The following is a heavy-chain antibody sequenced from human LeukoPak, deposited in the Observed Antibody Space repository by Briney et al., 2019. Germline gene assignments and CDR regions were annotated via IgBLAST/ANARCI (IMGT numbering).Heavy chain of an antibody. CDR3: VKENTRGDFDY. CDR2: INPDSGGT. Sequence: GASVKVSCKASGYPFTGYYMYWVRQAPGQGLEWMERINPDSGGTNYAQKFQGRVTMTRDASISTAYMELSRLRSDDTAVYYCVKENTRGDFDYWGQGTLVTVSS. V-gene: IGHV1-2*06. D-gene: IGHD1-1*01. CDR1: GYPFTGYY. J-gene: IGHJ4*02.